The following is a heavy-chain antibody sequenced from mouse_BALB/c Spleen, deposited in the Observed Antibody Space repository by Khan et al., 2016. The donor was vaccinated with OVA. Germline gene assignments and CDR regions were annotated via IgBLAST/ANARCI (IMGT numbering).Heavy chain of an antibody. CDR1: GYSFTDYT. CDR2: INPYNGIT. V-gene: IGHV1-18*01. J-gene: IGHJ3*01. CDR3: ARGNYYGSNSLFAY. Sequence: EVQLQQSRPELVKPGASMKISCKASGYSFTDYTMNWVKQSHGKNIEWIGLINPYNGITTYNQKFKGKATLTGHKSSSTAYMELLSLTSEDSAVYYCARGNYYGSNSLFAYWGQGTLVTVSA. D-gene: IGHD1-1*01.